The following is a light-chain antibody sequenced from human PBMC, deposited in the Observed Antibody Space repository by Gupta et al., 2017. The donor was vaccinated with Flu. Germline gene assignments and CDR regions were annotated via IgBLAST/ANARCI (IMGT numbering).Light chain of an antibody. CDR3: QSYDSSLDAYV. CDR1: SSNFGAGYE. J-gene: IGLJ1*01. Sequence: QSALAQPPSVSGTPGQRVTISCTGSSSNFGAGYEVHWYQHLTGAAPKLLIYANRDRPSGVPDRVSGSKSGISASVAITGLQPDDEADYYCQSYDSSLDAYVFGSGTRVTVL. V-gene: IGLV1-40*01. CDR2: ANR.